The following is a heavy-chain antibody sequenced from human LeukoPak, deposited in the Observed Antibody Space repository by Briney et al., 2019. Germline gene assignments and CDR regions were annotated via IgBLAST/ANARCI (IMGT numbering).Heavy chain of an antibody. Sequence: GGSLRLSCTASGFTFSNYWMSWVRQAPGKGLEWVANIKQEGSEKYYVDSVEGRFTISRDNSKNTLYLQMNSLRAEDTAVYYCAKVLPIYFSPSSWFDPWGQGTLVTVSS. CDR2: IKQEGSEK. V-gene: IGHV3-7*03. CDR1: GFTFSNYW. CDR3: AKVLPIYFSPSSWFDP. D-gene: IGHD3-3*01. J-gene: IGHJ5*02.